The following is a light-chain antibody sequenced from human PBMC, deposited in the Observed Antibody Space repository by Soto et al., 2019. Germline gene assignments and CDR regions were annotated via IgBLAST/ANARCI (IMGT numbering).Light chain of an antibody. CDR1: QSLSTN. CDR2: GAS. CDR3: QQYNIWPPWT. Sequence: EIVMTQSPATLSVSPGEGATLSCRASQSLSTNLAWYHQKPGQAPRLLIYGASTRATGIPARFSGSGSGTEFTLTISSLQSEDFAIYYCQQYNIWPPWTFGQGTKVEIK. J-gene: IGKJ1*01. V-gene: IGKV3-15*01.